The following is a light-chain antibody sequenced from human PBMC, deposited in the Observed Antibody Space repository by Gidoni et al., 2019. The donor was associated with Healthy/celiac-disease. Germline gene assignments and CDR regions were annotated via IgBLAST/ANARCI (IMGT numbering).Light chain of an antibody. Sequence: DIVMTQSPLSLPVTPGEPASISCRSSQSLLHSNGYNYLDWYLQKPSQSPQLLIYLGSNRASGGPDRFSGSGSGTDFTLKISRVEAEDVGVYYCMQALQTPLFGGGTKVEIK. CDR1: QSLLHSNGYNY. CDR3: MQALQTPL. J-gene: IGKJ4*01. CDR2: LGS. V-gene: IGKV2-28*01.